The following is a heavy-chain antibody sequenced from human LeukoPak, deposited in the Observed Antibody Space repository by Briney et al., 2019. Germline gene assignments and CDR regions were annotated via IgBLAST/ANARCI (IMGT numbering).Heavy chain of an antibody. J-gene: IGHJ4*02. V-gene: IGHV3-33*06. CDR3: AKERSMIPRFLFDY. Sequence: GGSLRLSCAASGFTFNSYGMHWVRQAPGKGLEWVAAIWYDGGNKYYADSAKGRFAISRDNSKNTLYLQMNSLRAEDTAVYYCAKERSMIPRFLFDYWGLGTLVTVSS. CDR1: GFTFNSYG. D-gene: IGHD3-22*01. CDR2: IWYDGGNK.